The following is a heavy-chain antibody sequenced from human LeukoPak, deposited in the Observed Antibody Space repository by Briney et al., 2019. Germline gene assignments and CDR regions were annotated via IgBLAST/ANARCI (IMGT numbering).Heavy chain of an antibody. CDR1: GYTFTSYY. CDR3: VGAEAGYYYFDY. D-gene: IGHD6-19*01. V-gene: IGHV1-46*01. J-gene: IGHJ4*02. Sequence: ASVKVSCKASGYTFTSYYMHWVRQAPGQGLEWMGIINPSGGSTSYAQKFQRRVTITRHTSTSRVYMELSSLRSEDAAVFYCVGAEAGYYYFDYWGQGTLVTVSS. CDR2: INPSGGST.